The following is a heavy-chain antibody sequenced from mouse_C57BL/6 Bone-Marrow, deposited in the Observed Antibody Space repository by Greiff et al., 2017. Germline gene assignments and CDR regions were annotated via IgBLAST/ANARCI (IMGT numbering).Heavy chain of an antibody. CDR3: ARLGGFRAMDY. CDR1: GYTFTSYG. V-gene: IGHV1-81*01. Sequence: VQLQESGAELARPGASVKLSCKASGYTFTSYGISWVKQRTGQGLEWIGEIYPRSGNTYYNEKFKGKATLTAEKSSSTAYMELRSLTSEDSAVYFCARLGGFRAMDYWGQGTSVTVSS. J-gene: IGHJ4*01. CDR2: IYPRSGNT.